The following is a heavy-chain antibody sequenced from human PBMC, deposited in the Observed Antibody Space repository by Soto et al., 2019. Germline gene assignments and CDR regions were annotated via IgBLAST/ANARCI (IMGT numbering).Heavy chain of an antibody. CDR3: AKSRDGYSFYYYYGMDV. Sequence: GGSLRLSCAAPGFTFSNCGMHWVRQAPGKGLEWVALILHDGSNEYYADSVKGRFTISRDNSKNTLYLHMNSLRGDDTAVYYCAKSRDGYSFYYYYGMDVWGQGTTVTVSS. CDR1: GFTFSNCG. CDR2: ILHDGSNE. D-gene: IGHD4-4*01. J-gene: IGHJ6*02. V-gene: IGHV3-30*18.